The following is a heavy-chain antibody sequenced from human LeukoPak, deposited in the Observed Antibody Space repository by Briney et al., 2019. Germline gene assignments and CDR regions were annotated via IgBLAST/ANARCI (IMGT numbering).Heavy chain of an antibody. Sequence: PSETLSLTCTVSGGSISSDSYHWSWIRQSAGKGLEWIGRILSSGSTNYNPSLRSRVTISVDTSKNKFSLDMSSVTAADTAVYYCAFRTIGFALDIWGQGTMVTVSS. CDR2: ILSSGST. J-gene: IGHJ3*02. D-gene: IGHD1-7*01. CDR1: GGSISSDSYH. V-gene: IGHV4-61*02. CDR3: AFRTIGFALDI.